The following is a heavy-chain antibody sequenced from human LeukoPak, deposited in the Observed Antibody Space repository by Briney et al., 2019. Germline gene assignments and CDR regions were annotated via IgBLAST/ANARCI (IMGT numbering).Heavy chain of an antibody. Sequence: GGSLRLSCAASGFTFSSDAMSWVRQAPGKGLEWVSAISSSGGSTYYADSVKGRFTISRDNSKNTLYLQMNSLRAEDTAVYYCAKDRHAPGRYCSSTTCFPFDSWGQGTLVTVSS. V-gene: IGHV3-23*01. CDR3: AKDRHAPGRYCSSTTCFPFDS. J-gene: IGHJ5*01. CDR1: GFTFSSDA. D-gene: IGHD2-2*01. CDR2: ISSSGGST.